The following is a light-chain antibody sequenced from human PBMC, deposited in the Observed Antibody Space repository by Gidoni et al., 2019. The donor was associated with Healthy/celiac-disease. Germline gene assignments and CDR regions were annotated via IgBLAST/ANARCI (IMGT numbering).Light chain of an antibody. Sequence: DIVMTQSPDSLAVSLGERATINCKSSQSVLYSSNNKNYLAWYQQKPGQPPKLLMYWASTRESGVPDRFSGSGSGTDFTLTISSLQAEDVAVYYCQQYYSTPYRFGQGTKLEIK. CDR3: QQYYSTPYR. CDR2: WAS. V-gene: IGKV4-1*01. J-gene: IGKJ2*03. CDR1: QSVLYSSNNKNY.